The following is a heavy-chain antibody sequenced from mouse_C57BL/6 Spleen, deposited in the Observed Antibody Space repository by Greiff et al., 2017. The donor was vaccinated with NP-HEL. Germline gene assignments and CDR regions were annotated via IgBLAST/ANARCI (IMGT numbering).Heavy chain of an antibody. V-gene: IGHV3-6*01. CDR2: ISYDGSN. CDR1: GYSITSGYY. CDR3: ARWDSIYYYAMDY. Sequence: DVQLQESGPGLVKPSQSLSLTCSVTGYSITSGYYWNWIRQFPGNKLEWMGYISYDGSNNYNPSLKNRISITRDTSKNQFFLKLNSVTTEDTATYYCARWDSIYYYAMDYWGQGTSVTVSS. J-gene: IGHJ4*01. D-gene: IGHD4-1*01.